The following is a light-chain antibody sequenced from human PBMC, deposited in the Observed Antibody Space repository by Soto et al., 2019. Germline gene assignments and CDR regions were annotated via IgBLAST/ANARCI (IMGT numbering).Light chain of an antibody. J-gene: IGKJ5*01. V-gene: IGKV3-20*01. Sequence: EVVLTQSPGTLSLSPGDRGTLSCRASQGVSSLLAWYQQKPGQAPRLLIYGGSSRAAGIPARFSAIGSGSDYTLTISRVEPEDFAVYYSQQYANSPNTFGQGTRL. CDR3: QQYANSPNT. CDR1: QGVSSL. CDR2: GGS.